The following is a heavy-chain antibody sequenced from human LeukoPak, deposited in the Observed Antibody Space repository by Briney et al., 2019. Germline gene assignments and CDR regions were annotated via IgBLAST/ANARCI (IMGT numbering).Heavy chain of an antibody. J-gene: IGHJ4*02. D-gene: IGHD3-22*01. CDR1: GYIFSDFW. Sequence: GESLKISCKGSGYIFSDFWIVWVRQMHGKGLEWMGIIYPGDSDTRYSPSFQGQVTISADKSISTAYLQWSSLKASDTAMYYCARGYYYDSSGYYYFDYWGQGTLVTVSS. CDR2: IYPGDSDT. V-gene: IGHV5-51*01. CDR3: ARGYYYDSSGYYYFDY.